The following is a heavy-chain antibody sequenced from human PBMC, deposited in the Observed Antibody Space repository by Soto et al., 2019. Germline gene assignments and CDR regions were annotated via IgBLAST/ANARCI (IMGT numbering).Heavy chain of an antibody. D-gene: IGHD6-19*01. J-gene: IGHJ4*02. CDR1: GFTFSSYT. CDR2: ISGSGGST. V-gene: IGHV3-23*01. CDR3: ARRSSGWYFDY. Sequence: GGSLKLSCAASGFTFSSYTMSWVRQAPGKGLEWVSAISGSGGSTYYADSVKGRFTISRDNSKNTLYLQMNSLRAEDTAVYYCARRSSGWYFDYWGQGTLVTVSS.